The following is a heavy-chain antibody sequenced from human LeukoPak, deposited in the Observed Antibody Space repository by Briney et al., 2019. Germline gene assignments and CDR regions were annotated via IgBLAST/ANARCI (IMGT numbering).Heavy chain of an antibody. D-gene: IGHD2-2*01. CDR1: GGSISSGDYY. V-gene: IGHV4-30-4*08. CDR3: ARAGYSSTSTHFDY. Sequence: SETLSLTCTVSGGSISSGDYYWSWIRQPPGKGLEWIGYIYYSGSTYYNPSLKSRVTISVDTSKNQFSLKLSSVTAADTAVYYCARAGYSSTSTHFDYWGQGTLVTVSS. J-gene: IGHJ4*02. CDR2: IYYSGST.